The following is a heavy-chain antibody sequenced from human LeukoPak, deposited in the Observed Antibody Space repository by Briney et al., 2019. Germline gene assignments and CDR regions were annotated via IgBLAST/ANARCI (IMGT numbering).Heavy chain of an antibody. CDR2: FYSGGNT. CDR1: GLTVSTNY. Sequence: PGGSLRLSCVVSGLTVSTNYMSWVRQAPGKGLEWVSVFYSGGNTYYADSVKGRFTISRDNSKNTLYLQMNSLRAEDTAVYYCARGKWPRLSYYYGMDVWGQGTTVTVSS. J-gene: IGHJ6*02. CDR3: ARGKWPRLSYYYGMDV. V-gene: IGHV3-53*01. D-gene: IGHD5-12*01.